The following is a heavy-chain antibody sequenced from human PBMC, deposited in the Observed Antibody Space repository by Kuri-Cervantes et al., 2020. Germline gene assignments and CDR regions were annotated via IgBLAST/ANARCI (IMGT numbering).Heavy chain of an antibody. Sequence: ESLKISCAASGFTFSGYYWSWIRQPPGKGLEWIGEINHSGSTNYNPSLKSRVTISVDTSKNQFSLKLSSVTAADTAVYYCARGRGCSGGSCYSSVWSGITPYPFDPWGQGTRVTVSS. V-gene: IGHV4-34*01. J-gene: IGHJ5*02. CDR3: ARGRGCSGGSCYSSVWSGITPYPFDP. D-gene: IGHD2-15*01. CDR2: INHSGST. CDR1: GFTFSGYY.